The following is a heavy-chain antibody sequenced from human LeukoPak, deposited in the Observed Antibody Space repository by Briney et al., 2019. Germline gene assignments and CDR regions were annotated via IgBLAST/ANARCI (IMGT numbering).Heavy chain of an antibody. V-gene: IGHV3-66*01. J-gene: IGHJ4*02. D-gene: IGHD5-18*01. Sequence: GGSLRLSCAASGFTVSSNYMSWVRQAPGKGLEWVSVIYSGGNTYYADSVKDRFTISRDNSKNTLYLQVNSLRAEDTAVYYCARAQYSYSDYWGQGTLVTVSS. CDR1: GFTVSSNY. CDR3: ARAQYSYSDY. CDR2: IYSGGNT.